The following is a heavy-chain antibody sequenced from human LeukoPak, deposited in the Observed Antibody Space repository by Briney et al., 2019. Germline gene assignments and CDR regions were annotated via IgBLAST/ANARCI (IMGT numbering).Heavy chain of an antibody. Sequence: GASVKVSCKASGYTFSGYYIHWVRQAPGQGLEWMGWINPNSGGTKYAQKFQGRVTMTRDTSISTAYMELSRLRSDDTAVYYCAREGGYGSGSYRYYYYMDVWGKGTTVTISS. CDR2: INPNSGGT. CDR3: AREGGYGSGSYRYYYYMDV. V-gene: IGHV1-2*02. J-gene: IGHJ6*03. D-gene: IGHD3-10*01. CDR1: GYTFSGYY.